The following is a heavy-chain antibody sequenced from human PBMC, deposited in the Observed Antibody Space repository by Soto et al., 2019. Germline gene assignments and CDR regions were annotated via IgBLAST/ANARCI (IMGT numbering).Heavy chain of an antibody. CDR2: IYYSGST. CDR1: GGSIISYY. Sequence: PSETLSLTCTVSGGSIISYYWSWIRQPPGKGLEWIGYIYYSGSTNYNPSLKSRVTIAVDTSKNQFSLKLSSVTAADTAVYYCAGESDVIAFDYWGQGTLVAVCS. V-gene: IGHV4-59*01. J-gene: IGHJ4*02. CDR3: AGESDVIAFDY.